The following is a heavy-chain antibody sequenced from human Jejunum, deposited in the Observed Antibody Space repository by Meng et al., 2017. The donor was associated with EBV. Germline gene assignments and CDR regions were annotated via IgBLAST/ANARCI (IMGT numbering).Heavy chain of an antibody. D-gene: IGHD5-12*01. CDR2: IYYSGST. Sequence: HPRGAGPGLVKPSETLSLTCTVSGGSVNSGNVYWSWIRQPPGKGLEWIGYIYYSGSTNYIPSLKSRDTISLDTSKNQFSLKLSSVTAADTAVYYCAGLRYSGYDRAFDYWGQGALVTVSS. CDR1: GGSVNSGNVY. V-gene: IGHV4-61*01. CDR3: AGLRYSGYDRAFDY. J-gene: IGHJ4*02.